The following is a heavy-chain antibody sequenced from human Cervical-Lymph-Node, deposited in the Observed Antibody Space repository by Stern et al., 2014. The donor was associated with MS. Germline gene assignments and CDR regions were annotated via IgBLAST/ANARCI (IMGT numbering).Heavy chain of an antibody. D-gene: IGHD2-2*01. V-gene: IGHV3-23*01. CDR3: AKDLGRGVVVVLLYGLDV. CDR2: ISDSGVYT. J-gene: IGHJ6*02. Sequence: EVQLLESGGGLVQPGGSLRLSCAASGFTFSTYAFSWVRQAPGKGLEWVSSISDSGVYTYYADSVKGRFTSSRDNSKSMLYLEMQSLRAEDTAVYHCAKDLGRGVVVVLLYGLDVWGQGTTVTVSS. CDR1: GFTFSTYA.